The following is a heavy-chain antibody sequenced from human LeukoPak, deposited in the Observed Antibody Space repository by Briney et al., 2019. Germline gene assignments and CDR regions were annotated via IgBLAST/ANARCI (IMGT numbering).Heavy chain of an antibody. Sequence: GGSLRLSCAASGFTFTTYSLNWVRQAPGKGLEWVSFISRSSSFIYYADSVKGRFTISRDNAKNSLYLQMNSLRAEDTAVYYCATDMTRNCGGDCSSPLELDYWGQGTLVTVSS. D-gene: IGHD2-21*02. CDR3: ATDMTRNCGGDCSSPLELDY. V-gene: IGHV3-21*01. CDR2: ISRSSSFI. CDR1: GFTFTTYS. J-gene: IGHJ4*02.